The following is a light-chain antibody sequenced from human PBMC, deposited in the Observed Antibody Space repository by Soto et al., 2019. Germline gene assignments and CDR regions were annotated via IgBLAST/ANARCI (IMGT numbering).Light chain of an antibody. CDR1: SSNIGSNY. J-gene: IGLJ3*02. Sequence: QSVLTQPPSVSAAPGQKVTISCSGSSSNIGSNYVCWYQQLPGTAPKLLNYEDNKRPSGIPDRFSGSKSGASATLGITGLQTGDEADYYCGTWDSSLSAGVFGGGTKLTVL. V-gene: IGLV1-51*02. CDR3: GTWDSSLSAGV. CDR2: EDN.